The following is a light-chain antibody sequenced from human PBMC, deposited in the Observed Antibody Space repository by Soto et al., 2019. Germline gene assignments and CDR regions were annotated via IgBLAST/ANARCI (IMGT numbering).Light chain of an antibody. J-gene: IGKJ2*01. CDR2: AVS. CDR1: QGINHF. Sequence: DIQMTQSPSSLSASVGDRVTITCRASQGINHFLAWYPQKPGKVPKLLISAVSTLQSGVPSRFSGSGSGTDFTLTISSLQPEDVATYDCQKYYSAPYTFSQGAKLEIK. CDR3: QKYYSAPYT. V-gene: IGKV1-27*01.